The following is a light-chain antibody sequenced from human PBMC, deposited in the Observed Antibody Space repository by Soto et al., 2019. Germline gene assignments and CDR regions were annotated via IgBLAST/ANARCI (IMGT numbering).Light chain of an antibody. V-gene: IGKV1-16*02. CDR2: GAS. CDR3: QQSSSYPYT. Sequence: DIHMTQSPSSLSASVGDRVTITCRASQDINKYLAWFQQKPGKAPKSLIYGASTLQRGVPSKFSGSGYGTDFTLTINSLQPEYFATYYCQQSSSYPYTFGPGTKLEIK. J-gene: IGKJ2*01. CDR1: QDINKY.